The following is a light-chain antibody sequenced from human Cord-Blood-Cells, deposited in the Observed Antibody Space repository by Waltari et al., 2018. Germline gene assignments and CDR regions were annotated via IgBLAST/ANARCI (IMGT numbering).Light chain of an antibody. V-gene: IGKV4-1*01. J-gene: IGKJ1*01. CDR2: WAS. CDR3: QQYYSTPQT. CDR1: QSVLYSSNNKNY. Sequence: IVMTQSPDSLAVSLGERATINWKSSQSVLYSSNNKNYLAWYQQKPGQPPKLLNYWASTRESGVPDRFSGSGSGTDFTLTISSLQAEDVAVYYCQQYYSTPQTFGQGTKVEIK.